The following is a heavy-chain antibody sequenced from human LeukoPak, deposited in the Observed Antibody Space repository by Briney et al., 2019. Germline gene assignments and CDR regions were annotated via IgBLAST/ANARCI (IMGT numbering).Heavy chain of an antibody. CDR1: GFTFSSYA. J-gene: IGHJ6*02. D-gene: IGHD3-16*01. V-gene: IGHV3-23*01. CDR3: AKAAYGYYYYGMDV. Sequence: GGSLRLSCAASGFTFSSYAMSWVRQAPGKGLEWVSAISGSGGSSYYADSVKGRFTISRDNSKNTLYLQMNSLRAEDTAVYYCAKAAYGYYYYGMDVWGQGTTVTVSS. CDR2: ISGSGGSS.